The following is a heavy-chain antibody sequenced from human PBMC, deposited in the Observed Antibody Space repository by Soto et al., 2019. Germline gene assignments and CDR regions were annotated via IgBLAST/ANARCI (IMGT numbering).Heavy chain of an antibody. J-gene: IGHJ4*02. CDR2: ISYSGHT. V-gene: IGHV4-59*01. CDR3: GRSPLIAVDGYYFDY. CDR1: GGSISSYY. Sequence: QVQLQESSPGLVKPSETLSLSCTVSGGSISSYYWSWIRQPPGKGLEWIGYISYSGHTNYNPSLKSRVTMSVDTSKNQFSLKLSSMTAADTAVYYCGRSPLIAVDGYYFDYWGQGTLVTVSS. D-gene: IGHD6-19*01.